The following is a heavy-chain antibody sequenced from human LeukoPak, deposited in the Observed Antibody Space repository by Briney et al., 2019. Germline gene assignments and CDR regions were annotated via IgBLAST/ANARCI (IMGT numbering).Heavy chain of an antibody. J-gene: IGHJ3*02. CDR1: GGTFSSYA. V-gene: IGHV1-69*04. CDR3: ARDQQQLVLFDI. CDR2: IIPILGIA. D-gene: IGHD6-13*01. Sequence: SVKVSCKASGGTFSSYAISWVRQAPGQGLERMGRIIPILGIANYAQKFQGRVTITADKSTSTAYMELSSLRSEDTAVYYCARDQQQLVLFDIWGQGTMVTVSS.